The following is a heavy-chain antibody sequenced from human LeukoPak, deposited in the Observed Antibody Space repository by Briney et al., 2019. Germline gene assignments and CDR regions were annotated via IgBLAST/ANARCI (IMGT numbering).Heavy chain of an antibody. J-gene: IGHJ5*02. V-gene: IGHV4-34*01. CDR1: GGSFSGYY. CDR3: ARVPGYCNNGSCWEWFDP. CDR2: INHSGST. D-gene: IGHD2-15*01. Sequence: SETLSLTCAVYGGSFSGYYWSWIRQPPGRGLEWIGEINHSGSTNYNPSLKSQVTISADTSKNQFFLKLSPVTAADTAVYYCARVPGYCNNGSCWEWFDPWGQGTPVTVSS.